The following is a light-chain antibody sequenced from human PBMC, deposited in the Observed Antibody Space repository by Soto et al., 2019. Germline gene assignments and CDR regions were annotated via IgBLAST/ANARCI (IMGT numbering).Light chain of an antibody. CDR1: QSFSTW. CDR3: QQYNSYSGT. CDR2: DAS. Sequence: DIQMTQSPSTLSASVGDRVTITYRASQSFSTWLAWYQQKPGKAPNLLIYDASSLETGVPSRFSGSGSGTEFTLTISSLQPDDFATYYCQQYNSYSGTFGQGTRVDIK. V-gene: IGKV1-5*01. J-gene: IGKJ1*01.